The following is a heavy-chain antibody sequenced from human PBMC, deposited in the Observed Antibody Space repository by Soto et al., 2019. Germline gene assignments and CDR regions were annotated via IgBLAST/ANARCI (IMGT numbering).Heavy chain of an antibody. CDR1: GFTFSSYS. J-gene: IGHJ3*02. D-gene: IGHD1-26*01. CDR2: ISSSSSTI. CDR3: ARDSGEDAFDI. V-gene: IGHV3-48*01. Sequence: EVQLVESGGGLVQPWGSLRLSCAASGFTFSSYSMNWVRQAPGKGLEWVSYISSSSSTIYYADSVKGRFTITRDNAKNSLYLQMNSLRAEDTAVYYCARDSGEDAFDIWGQGTMVTVSS.